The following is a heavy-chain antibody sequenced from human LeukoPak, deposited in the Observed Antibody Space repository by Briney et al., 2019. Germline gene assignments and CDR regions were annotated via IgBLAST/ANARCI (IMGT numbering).Heavy chain of an antibody. CDR1: GYTFTSYG. J-gene: IGHJ5*02. Sequence: GASVKVSCKASGYTFTSYGISWVRLAPGQGLEWMGWISAYNGNTNYAQKLQGRVTMTTDTSTSTAYMELRSLRSDDTAVYYCARDGDCSGGSCYSTGWFDPWGQGTLVTVSS. D-gene: IGHD2-15*01. CDR2: ISAYNGNT. V-gene: IGHV1-18*04. CDR3: ARDGDCSGGSCYSTGWFDP.